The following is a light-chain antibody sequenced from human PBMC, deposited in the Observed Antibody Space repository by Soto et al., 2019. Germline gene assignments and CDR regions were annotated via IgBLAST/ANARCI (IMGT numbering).Light chain of an antibody. CDR2: GAS. J-gene: IGKJ1*01. Sequence: EIVLTQSPGTLSLSPGERATFSCRASQSVSSSYIAWYQQKRGQAPRRLIYGASIRATGIPDRFSGSGSGTDFTLTISRLEPEDFAVYYCHQYGTSPQTFGQGTKV. V-gene: IGKV3-20*01. CDR3: HQYGTSPQT. CDR1: QSVSSSY.